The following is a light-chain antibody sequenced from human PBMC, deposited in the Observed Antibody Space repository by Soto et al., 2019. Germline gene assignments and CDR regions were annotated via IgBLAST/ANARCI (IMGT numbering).Light chain of an antibody. J-gene: IGLJ2*01. CDR1: SGDVGSYNY. CDR3: SSYTTSNTLV. CDR2: DVS. Sequence: QSVLTQPASVSGSPGQSITISCTGTSGDVGSYNYVSWYQQHPGKAPKLMIYDVSDRPSGVSNRFSGSKSGNTASLTISGLQAEDEANSYCSSYTTSNTLVFGGGTKLTVL. V-gene: IGLV2-14*03.